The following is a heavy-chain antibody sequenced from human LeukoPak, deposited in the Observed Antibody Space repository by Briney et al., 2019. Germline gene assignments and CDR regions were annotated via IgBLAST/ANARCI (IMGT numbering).Heavy chain of an antibody. CDR3: ARAARRELLNAFDI. CDR1: GYTFTGYY. CDR2: INPNSGGT. V-gene: IGHV1-2*02. J-gene: IGHJ3*02. Sequence: ASVTVSCKASGYTFTGYYMHWVRQAPGQGLEWMGWINPNSGGTNYAQKFQGRVTMTRDTSISTAYMELSRLRSDDTAVYYCARAARRELLNAFDIWGQGTMVTVSS. D-gene: IGHD1-26*01.